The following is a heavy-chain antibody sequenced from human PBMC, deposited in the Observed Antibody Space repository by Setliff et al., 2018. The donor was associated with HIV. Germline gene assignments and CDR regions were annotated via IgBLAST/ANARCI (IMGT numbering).Heavy chain of an antibody. J-gene: IGHJ4*02. CDR1: GGSISSSSYY. V-gene: IGHV4-61*05. Sequence: PSETLSLTCTVSGGSISSSSYYWGWIRQPPGKGLEWIGEIYRSGSTNYNPSLKSRVTISLDKSKNQFSLKVNSVTAADTAVYYCTRRDNSVSGYYTFDHWGQGRQVTVSS. CDR2: IYRSGST. CDR3: TRRDNSVSGYYTFDH. D-gene: IGHD3-22*01.